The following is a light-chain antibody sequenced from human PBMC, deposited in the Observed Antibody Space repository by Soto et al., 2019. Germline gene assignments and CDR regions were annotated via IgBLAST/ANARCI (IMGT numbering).Light chain of an antibody. V-gene: IGKV1-5*03. CDR3: QQYYTTPRT. Sequence: DIQMTQSPSTLSASIGDSVTITCRASQSISNWLVWYQQKPGKAPKLLIYKASSLESEVPPRFSGSGSGTEFTLTISSLQADDFATYYCQQYYTTPRTFGRGTKVKI. CDR1: QSISNW. CDR2: KAS. J-gene: IGKJ4*02.